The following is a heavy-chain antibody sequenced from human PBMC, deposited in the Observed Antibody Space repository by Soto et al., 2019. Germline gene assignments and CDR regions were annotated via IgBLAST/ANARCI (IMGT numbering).Heavy chain of an antibody. CDR3: AREGGLYDSSGYLAFDI. V-gene: IGHV4-59*01. CDR2: IFYSGRN. D-gene: IGHD3-22*01. Sequence: SETLSLSCTVSGVSSSSYFWSWIRQPPGMGLEWIGYIFYSGRNDYNPSLKSRVTISEDTSKNQLSLRLSSVTAADTAVYYCAREGGLYDSSGYLAFDIWGQGTMVTVSS. CDR1: GVSSSSYF. J-gene: IGHJ3*02.